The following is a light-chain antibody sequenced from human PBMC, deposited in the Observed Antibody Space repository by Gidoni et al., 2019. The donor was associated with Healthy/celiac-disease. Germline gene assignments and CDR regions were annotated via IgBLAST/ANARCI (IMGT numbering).Light chain of an antibody. J-gene: IGKJ1*01. Sequence: ESVLTQSPGTLSLSPGERATLSCRASQRVSSSYLAWYQQKPGQAPRLLIYGASSRATGIPDRFSGSGSGTDFTLTISRLEPEDFAVYYCQQYGSSPPTWTFGQXTKVEIK. V-gene: IGKV3-20*01. CDR2: GAS. CDR1: QRVSSSY. CDR3: QQYGSSPPTWT.